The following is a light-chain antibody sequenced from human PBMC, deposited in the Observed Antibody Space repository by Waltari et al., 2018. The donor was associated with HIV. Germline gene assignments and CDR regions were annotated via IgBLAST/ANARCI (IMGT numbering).Light chain of an antibody. Sequence: SYFLTQPPSVSVAPGQTARITCGGNNIGSRSVHWYQQKPGQAPVMVVCDDTHRPSGIPERFSGSNSGNTATLTITRVEAGDEADYFCQVWDTRSDHPVVFGGGTNLTVL. J-gene: IGLJ2*01. V-gene: IGLV3-21*02. CDR3: QVWDTRSDHPVV. CDR1: NIGSRS. CDR2: DDT.